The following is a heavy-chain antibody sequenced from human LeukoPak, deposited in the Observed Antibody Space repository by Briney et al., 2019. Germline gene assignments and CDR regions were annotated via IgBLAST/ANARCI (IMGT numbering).Heavy chain of an antibody. V-gene: IGHV4-4*02. D-gene: IGHD3-10*01. CDR1: GGSISSSNW. CDR3: ARATTDYYGSGESFDI. CDR2: IYHSGST. J-gene: IGHJ3*02. Sequence: SGTLSLTCAVSGGSISSSNWWSWVRQPPGKGLEWIGEIYHSGSTNYNPSLKSRVTISVGKSKNQFSLKLSSVTAADTAVYYCARATTDYYGSGESFDIWGQGTMVTVSS.